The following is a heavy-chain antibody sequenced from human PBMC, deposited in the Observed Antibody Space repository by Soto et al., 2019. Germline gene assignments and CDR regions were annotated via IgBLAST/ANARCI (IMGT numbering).Heavy chain of an antibody. V-gene: IGHV3-21*01. Sequence: XXSLRLAFEASGFTFTSHSMHWVRQAPGKGLEWVSSVSKSGNSIYYADSVKGRFTISRDNTKNSLSLQMDSLRAEDTAVYYCARSLRAVVGLDTFDIWGQGTMVTVS. CDR2: VSKSGNSI. J-gene: IGHJ3*02. D-gene: IGHD6-19*01. CDR1: GFTFTSHS. CDR3: ARSLRAVVGLDTFDI.